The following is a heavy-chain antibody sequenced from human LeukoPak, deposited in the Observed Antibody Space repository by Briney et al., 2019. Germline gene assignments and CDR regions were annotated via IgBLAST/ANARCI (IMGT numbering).Heavy chain of an antibody. D-gene: IGHD4-23*01. Sequence: GGSLRLSCAASGFTFSSYAMHWVRQAPGKGLEWVAVISYDGSNKYYADSVKGRFTISRDNSKNTLYLQMNSLRAEDTAVYYCARLPTVVNESDYWGQGTLVTVSS. J-gene: IGHJ4*02. CDR3: ARLPTVVNESDY. CDR1: GFTFSSYA. CDR2: ISYDGSNK. V-gene: IGHV3-30*04.